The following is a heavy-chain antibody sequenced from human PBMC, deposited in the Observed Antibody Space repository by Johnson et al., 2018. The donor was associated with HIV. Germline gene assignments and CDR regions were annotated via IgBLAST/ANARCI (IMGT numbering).Heavy chain of an antibody. D-gene: IGHD4-23*01. CDR3: ANLWDYGGNNGLDI. Sequence: QVQLVESGGGVVQPGRSLRLSCAASGFTFSSYAMHWVRQAPGKGLEWVAVISYDGSNKYYTDSVKGRLTISRDNSKNTLNMQMNSLRAEDTAVYYCANLWDYGGNNGLDIWGQGTTVTVSS. V-gene: IGHV3-30*04. CDR2: ISYDGSNK. J-gene: IGHJ3*02. CDR1: GFTFSSYA.